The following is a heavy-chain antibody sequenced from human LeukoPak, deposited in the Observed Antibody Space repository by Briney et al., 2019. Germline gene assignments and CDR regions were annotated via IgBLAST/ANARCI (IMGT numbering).Heavy chain of an antibody. D-gene: IGHD6-13*01. Sequence: PSETLSLTCTVSGGSISSYYWSWIRQPPGKGLEWIRYIYYSGSTNYNPSLKSRVTISVDTSKNQFSLKLSSVTAADTAVYYCARLVMRAAAGSSPNNWFDPWGQGTLVTVSS. V-gene: IGHV4-59*01. CDR1: GGSISSYY. CDR3: ARLVMRAAAGSSPNNWFDP. CDR2: IYYSGST. J-gene: IGHJ5*02.